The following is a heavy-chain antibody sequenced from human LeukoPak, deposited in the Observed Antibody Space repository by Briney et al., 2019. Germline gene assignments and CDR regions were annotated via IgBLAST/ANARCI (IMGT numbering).Heavy chain of an antibody. CDR2: INPSGGST. D-gene: IGHD3-3*01. CDR3: ARGGDFWSGDAPYGMDV. Sequence: ASVNVSCKASGYTFTGYYMHWVRQAPGQGLEWMGIINPSGGSTSYAQRFQGRVTMTRDTSTSTVYMELSSLRSEDTAVYYCARGGDFWSGDAPYGMDVWGQGTTVTVSS. J-gene: IGHJ6*02. V-gene: IGHV1-46*01. CDR1: GYTFTGYY.